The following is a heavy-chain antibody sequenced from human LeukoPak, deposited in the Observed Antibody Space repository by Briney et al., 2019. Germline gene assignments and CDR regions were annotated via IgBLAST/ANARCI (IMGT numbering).Heavy chain of an antibody. Sequence: KTSETLSLTCTASGGPISSYYWSWVRQPPGKELEWIGYIYYSGTTKYNPSLKSRVTISVDTSKNQFSLKLSSVTVADTAVYYCARHSAFDIWGQGTMVTVSS. V-gene: IGHV4-59*08. CDR1: GGPISSYY. CDR2: IYYSGTT. CDR3: ARHSAFDI. J-gene: IGHJ3*02.